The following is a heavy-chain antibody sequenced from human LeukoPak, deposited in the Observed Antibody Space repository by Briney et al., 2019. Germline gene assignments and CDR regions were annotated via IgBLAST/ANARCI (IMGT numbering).Heavy chain of an antibody. Sequence: GGSLRLSCAASGFTVSSNYMSWVRQAPGKGLEWVSVIYSGGSTYYADPVKGRFTISRDNFKNTLYLQMNSLRSEDMAVYYCAKEEFSHSVGFDYWGQGTLVTVSS. CDR1: GFTVSSNY. CDR2: IYSGGST. CDR3: AKEEFSHSVGFDY. D-gene: IGHD3-10*01. J-gene: IGHJ4*02. V-gene: IGHV3-53*05.